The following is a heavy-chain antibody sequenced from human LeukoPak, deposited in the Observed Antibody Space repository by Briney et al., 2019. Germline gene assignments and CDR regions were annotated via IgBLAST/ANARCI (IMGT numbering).Heavy chain of an antibody. V-gene: IGHV3-30*02. CDR1: GFTFSSYG. D-gene: IGHD1-1*01. CDR3: AKADTITTYFDH. J-gene: IGHJ4*02. CDR2: IRYDGSNK. Sequence: PGGSLRLSCAASGFTFSSYGMHWVRQAPGKGLEWVALIRYDGSNKYYADSVKGRFTISRDNSKNTLYVQMNSLRDEDTAVYYCAKADTITTYFDHWGQGTLVTVSS.